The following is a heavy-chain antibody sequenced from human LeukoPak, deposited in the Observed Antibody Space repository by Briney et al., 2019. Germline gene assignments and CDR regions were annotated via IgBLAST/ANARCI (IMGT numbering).Heavy chain of an antibody. CDR1: GGTFSSYA. CDR2: IIPIFGTA. CDR3: AREEAVAAYFDY. Sequence: SVKVSCKASGGTFSSYAISWVRQAPGQGLEWMGGIIPIFGTANYAQKSQGRVTITADESTSTAYMELSSLRSEDTAVYYCAREEAVAAYFDYWGQGTLVTVSS. J-gene: IGHJ4*02. V-gene: IGHV1-69*13. D-gene: IGHD6-19*01.